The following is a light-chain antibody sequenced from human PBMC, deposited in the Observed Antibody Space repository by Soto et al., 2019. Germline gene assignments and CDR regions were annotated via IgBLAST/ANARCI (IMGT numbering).Light chain of an antibody. CDR2: EVS. CDR1: SSDVGGYNY. V-gene: IGLV2-14*01. CDR3: SSYTDSSNYV. Sequence: QSVLTQPASVSGSPGQSITISCTGTSSDVGGYNYVSWYQQHPGKAPKLMIYEVSNRPSGVSNRISGSKSGNTASLTISGLQAEDEADYYCSSYTDSSNYVFGTGTKVTVL. J-gene: IGLJ1*01.